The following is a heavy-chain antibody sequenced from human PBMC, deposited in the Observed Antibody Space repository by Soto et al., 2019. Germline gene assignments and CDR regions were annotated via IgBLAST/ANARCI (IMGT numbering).Heavy chain of an antibody. J-gene: IGHJ4*02. V-gene: IGHV3-30-3*01. Sequence: GGSLRLSCAASGFTFSSYAMHWVRQAPGKGLEWVAVISYDGSNKYYADSVKGRFTISRDNSENTLYLQMNSLRAEDTAVYYCARSETSEPYFDYWGQGTLVTVSS. CDR3: ARSETSEPYFDY. CDR1: GFTFSSYA. CDR2: ISYDGSNK.